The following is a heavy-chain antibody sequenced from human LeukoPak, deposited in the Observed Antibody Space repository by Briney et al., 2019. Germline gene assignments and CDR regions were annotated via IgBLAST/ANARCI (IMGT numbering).Heavy chain of an antibody. D-gene: IGHD5-18*01. CDR3: ARVNTAMVGYWFDP. CDR1: GYSISSGYY. CDR2: IYHSEVT. V-gene: IGHV4-38-2*02. Sequence: SETLSLTCTVSGYSISSGYYWGWIRQPPGKGLEWIGNIYHSEVTYHNPSLKSRVTISVDTSKNQFSLKMSSVTAADTAVYYCARVNTAMVGYWFDPWGQGTLVTVSS. J-gene: IGHJ5*02.